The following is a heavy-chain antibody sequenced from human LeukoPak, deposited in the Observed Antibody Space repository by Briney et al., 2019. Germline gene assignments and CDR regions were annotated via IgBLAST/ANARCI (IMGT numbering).Heavy chain of an antibody. CDR2: IYYSGST. CDR1: GGSISSYY. D-gene: IGHD2-21*02. J-gene: IGHJ4*02. V-gene: IGHV4-59*08. CDR3: ARGGGIVVVTAVDY. Sequence: SETLSLTCTVSGGSISSYYWSWIRQPPGKGLEWIGYIYYSGSTSYNPSLKSRVTISVDTSKKEFSLKLRSVTAADTAVYYCARGGGIVVVTAVDYWGQGTLVTVSS.